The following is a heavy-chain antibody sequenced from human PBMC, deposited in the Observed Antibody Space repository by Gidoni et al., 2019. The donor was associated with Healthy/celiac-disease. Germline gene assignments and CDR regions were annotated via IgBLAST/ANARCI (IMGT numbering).Heavy chain of an antibody. D-gene: IGHD3-10*01. Sequence: EVQLVESGGGLVQPGGSLRLSCAASGFPFSSYWMHWVRQAPGKGLVWVSRINSDGSSTSYADSVKGRVTISRDNAKNTLYLQMNSLRAEDTAGYYCARITMVRGVVYYYYYMDVWGKGTTVTVSS. CDR2: INSDGSST. CDR3: ARITMVRGVVYYYYYMDV. CDR1: GFPFSSYW. J-gene: IGHJ6*03. V-gene: IGHV3-74*01.